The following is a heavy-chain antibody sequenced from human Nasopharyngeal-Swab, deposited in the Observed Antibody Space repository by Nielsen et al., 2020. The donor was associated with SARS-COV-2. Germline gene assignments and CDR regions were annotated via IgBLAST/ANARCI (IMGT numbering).Heavy chain of an antibody. V-gene: IGHV3-30*02. CDR1: GFRFSADG. J-gene: IGHJ4*02. CDR3: AKVLSGFEFDY. Sequence: GESLKISCAASGFRFSADGRHGVRQAPGKGLEWVAMMSFDGNYAGYTYSAQGRFTISRDNSRDTLYLQMNSLRADDTAVYYCAKVLSGFEFDYWGQGTLVTVSS. D-gene: IGHD1-26*01. CDR2: MSFDGNYA.